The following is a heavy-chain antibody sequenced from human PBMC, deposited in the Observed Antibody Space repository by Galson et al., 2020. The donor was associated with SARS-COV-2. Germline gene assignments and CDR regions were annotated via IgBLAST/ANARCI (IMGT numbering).Heavy chain of an antibody. D-gene: IGHD4-4*01. V-gene: IGHV3-66*01. J-gene: IGHJ5*02. CDR2: IYSGGNT. CDR1: GFTVSGNY. Sequence: TGGSLRLSCAASGFTVSGNYMSWVRQAPGKGLEWVSVIYSGGNTYYAESVKGRFVISRDNSKNTLFLQMNSLRGEDTAVYYCARDGGNDYNYDHWGQGTLVTVSS. CDR3: ARDGGNDYNYDH.